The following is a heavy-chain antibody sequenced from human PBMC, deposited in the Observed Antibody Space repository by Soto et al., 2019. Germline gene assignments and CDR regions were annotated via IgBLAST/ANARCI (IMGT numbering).Heavy chain of an antibody. J-gene: IGHJ5*02. CDR1: GGSISSGSYY. CDR3: ARHDDYGDYNNWFEP. Sequence: XTLSLTCTVSGGSISSGSYYWSWIRQPPGKGLEWIGYIYYSGSTNYNPSLKSRVTISVDTSKNQFSLKLSSVTDADTAVYYCARHDDYGDYNNWFEPLGQGTPVP. V-gene: IGHV4-61*01. D-gene: IGHD4-17*01. CDR2: IYYSGST.